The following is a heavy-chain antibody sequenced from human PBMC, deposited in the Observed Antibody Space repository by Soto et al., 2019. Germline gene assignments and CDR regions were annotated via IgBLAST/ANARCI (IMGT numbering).Heavy chain of an antibody. CDR1: GFTFSSAW. Sequence: SLRLSCAASGFTFSSAWMSWVRQAPGKGLEWVGRIKSKTDGGTTDYAAPVKGRFTISRDDSKNTLYLQLNSLKTADTAVYYCTTDEVWCTNGFCRYYYYGMDVWGQGTTVTV. CDR2: IKSKTDGGTT. CDR3: TTDEVWCTNGFCRYYYYGMDV. D-gene: IGHD2-8*01. J-gene: IGHJ6*02. V-gene: IGHV3-15*01.